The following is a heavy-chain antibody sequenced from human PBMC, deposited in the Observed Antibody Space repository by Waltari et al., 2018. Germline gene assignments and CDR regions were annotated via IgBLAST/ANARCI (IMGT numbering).Heavy chain of an antibody. CDR2: IYYSGST. V-gene: IGHV4-30-4*08. Sequence: QVQLQEPGPGLVKPSQPLSLTCTTPGGSISSGDYSCSWISQPPGKGLEWIGYIYYSGSTYYNPSLKSRVTISVDTSKNQFSLKLSSVTAADTAVYYCAREDKTTVTKGGWFDPWGQGTLVTVSS. J-gene: IGHJ5*02. CDR3: AREDKTTVTKGGWFDP. CDR1: GGSISSGDYS. D-gene: IGHD4-17*01.